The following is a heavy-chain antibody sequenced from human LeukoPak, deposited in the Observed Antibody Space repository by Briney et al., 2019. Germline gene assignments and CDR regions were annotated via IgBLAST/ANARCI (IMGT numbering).Heavy chain of an antibody. CDR2: IIPIFGTA. J-gene: IGHJ4*02. CDR3: ARVRYSSSSTSYYFDY. V-gene: IGHV1-69*05. D-gene: IGHD6-6*01. Sequence: SVKVSCKASGGTFSSYAISWVRQAPGQGLEWMGGIIPIFGTANYAQKFQGRVTITTDESTSTAYMELSSLRSEDTAVYYFARVRYSSSSTSYYFDYWGQGTLVTVSS. CDR1: GGTFSSYA.